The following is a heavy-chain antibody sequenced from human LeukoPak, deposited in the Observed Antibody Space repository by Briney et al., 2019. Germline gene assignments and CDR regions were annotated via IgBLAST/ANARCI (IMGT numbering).Heavy chain of an antibody. Sequence: SETLSLTCTVSGGSISSGDYYWSWIRQPPGKGLEWIGYIYYSGSTYYNPSLKSRVTISVDTSKNQFSLKLSSVTAADTAVYYCARLGDYEDYYYYMDVWGKGTTVTVSS. CDR1: GGSISSGDYY. CDR3: ARLGDYEDYYYYMDV. D-gene: IGHD4-17*01. CDR2: IYYSGST. V-gene: IGHV4-30-4*01. J-gene: IGHJ6*03.